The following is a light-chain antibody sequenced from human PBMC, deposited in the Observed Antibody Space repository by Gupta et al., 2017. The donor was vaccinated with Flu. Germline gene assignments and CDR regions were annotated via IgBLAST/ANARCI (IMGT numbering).Light chain of an antibody. V-gene: IGLV1-40*01. J-gene: IGLJ2*01. CDR1: SCNIGADYD. Sequence: QPVPTQPPSVSGAPGPRVATACTVSSCNIGADYDVHWYQQPPGTAPQLLIYGYTKRPSAVPDRFSGSKSAASASLAITGLQTEDEGEYYCQCYDTSLGAVVFGGGTKLTVL. CDR3: QCYDTSLGAVV. CDR2: GYT.